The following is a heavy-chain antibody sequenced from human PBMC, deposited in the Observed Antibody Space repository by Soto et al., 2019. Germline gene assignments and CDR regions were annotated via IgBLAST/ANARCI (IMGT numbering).Heavy chain of an antibody. CDR3: TTALVRASTTHSY. Sequence: EVQLVESGGGLVQPGGSLRLSCAASGFTFSDYYIDWVRQAPGKGLEWVGRIRKKADSYSTEYAASVKGRFTISRDDSKNSLYLQSNSLKTDDTAVYFCTTALVRASTTHSYWGQGVLVTVSS. D-gene: IGHD1-26*01. J-gene: IGHJ4*02. V-gene: IGHV3-72*01. CDR1: GFTFSDYY. CDR2: IRKKADSYST.